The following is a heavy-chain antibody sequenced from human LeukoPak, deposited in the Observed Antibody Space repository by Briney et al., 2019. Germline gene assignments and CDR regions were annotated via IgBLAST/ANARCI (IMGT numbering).Heavy chain of an antibody. CDR3: ARGTYSSLDAAYFDY. Sequence: SETLSLTCTVSGGSISSYYWSWIRQPPGKGLEWIGYIYYSGSTNYNPSLKSRVTISVDTSKNQFSLKLSSVTAADTAVYYCARGTYSSLDAAYFDYWGQGTLVTVSS. J-gene: IGHJ4*02. D-gene: IGHD6-19*01. CDR1: GGSISSYY. V-gene: IGHV4-59*12. CDR2: IYYSGST.